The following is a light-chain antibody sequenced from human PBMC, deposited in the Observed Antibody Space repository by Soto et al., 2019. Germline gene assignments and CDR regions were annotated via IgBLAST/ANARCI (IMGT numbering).Light chain of an antibody. V-gene: IGKV2-30*01. CDR3: MQCAHWPYT. J-gene: IGKJ2*01. CDR1: QSLVYSDGNTY. CDR2: KVS. Sequence: DVVVTQSPLSLPVTLGQPASISCRSSQSLVYSDGNTYLNWFQQRPGHSPRRLIYKVSNRDSGVPDRFSGSGSGSDFTLQISRVEAEDVGVYYCMQCAHWPYTFGQGTKLEIK.